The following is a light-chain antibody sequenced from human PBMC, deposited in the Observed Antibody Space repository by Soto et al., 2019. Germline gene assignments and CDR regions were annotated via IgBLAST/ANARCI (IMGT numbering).Light chain of an antibody. Sequence: DIQMTQSPSSLSASVGDRVTITCRASQSISNYLNWYQQKPGKAPKRLIYAASSLQSGVPSRFSGSGSGTEFTLTISSLQPEDFATYYCLQHNSYPRTFGGGTKVDIK. J-gene: IGKJ4*01. V-gene: IGKV1-17*01. CDR1: QSISNY. CDR2: AAS. CDR3: LQHNSYPRT.